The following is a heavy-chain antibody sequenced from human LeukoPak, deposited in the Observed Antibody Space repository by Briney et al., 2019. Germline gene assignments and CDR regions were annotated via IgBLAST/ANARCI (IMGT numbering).Heavy chain of an antibody. CDR3: ARDSGNDYGDYVDY. CDR2: VNSDGSST. V-gene: IGHV3-74*01. CDR1: GFTLSSYW. J-gene: IGHJ4*02. Sequence: PGGSLRLSCAASGFTLSSYWMHWVRQAPGKGLVWVSRVNSDGSSTSYADSVKGRFTISRDNAKNTLYLQMNSLRAEDTAVYYCARDSGNDYGDYVDYWGQGTLVTVSS. D-gene: IGHD4-17*01.